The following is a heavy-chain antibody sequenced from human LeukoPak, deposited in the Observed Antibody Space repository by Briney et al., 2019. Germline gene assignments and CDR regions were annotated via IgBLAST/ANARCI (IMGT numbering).Heavy chain of an antibody. V-gene: IGHV3-30*18. D-gene: IGHD3-22*01. CDR1: GLTFSSHW. CDR3: ANDYSNYYTYGMDV. J-gene: IGHJ6*02. CDR2: VSYDESNK. Sequence: GGSLRLSCAASGLTFSSHWMHWVRQAPGKGLEWVAVVSYDESNKDYADSVKGRFTISRDNSKNTLYLQMNSLRAEDTAVYYCANDYSNYYTYGMDVWGQGTTVIVSS.